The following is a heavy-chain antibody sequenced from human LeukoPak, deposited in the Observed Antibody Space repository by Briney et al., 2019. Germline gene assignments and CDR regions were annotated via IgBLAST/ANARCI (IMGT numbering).Heavy chain of an antibody. CDR1: GGSLSGYF. D-gene: IGHD2-21*02. V-gene: IGHV4-34*01. CDR2: INDSGRT. CDR3: ACGDSAGFQH. Sequence: PSETLSLTCGVYGGSLSGYFWSWIRQPPGKGLEWIGEINDSGRTNYNPPLKSRVTISVDTSKNQLSLKVNSVTAADTAVYYCACGDSAGFQHWGQGTLVTVSS. J-gene: IGHJ1*01.